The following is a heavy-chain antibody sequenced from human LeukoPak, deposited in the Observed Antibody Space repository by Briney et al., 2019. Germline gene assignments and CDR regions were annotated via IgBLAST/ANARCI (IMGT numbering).Heavy chain of an antibody. CDR1: GGSFSGYY. Sequence: SETLSLTCAVYGGSFSGYYWSWIRQPPGKGLEWIGEINHSGSTNYNASLKSRVTISVDTSKNQFSLKLSSVTAADTAVYYCARALGYFDYWGQGTLVTVSS. CDR3: ARALGYFDY. CDR2: INHSGST. V-gene: IGHV4-34*01. J-gene: IGHJ4*02. D-gene: IGHD7-27*01.